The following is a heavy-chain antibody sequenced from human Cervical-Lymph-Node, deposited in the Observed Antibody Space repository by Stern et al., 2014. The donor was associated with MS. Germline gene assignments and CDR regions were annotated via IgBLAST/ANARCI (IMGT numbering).Heavy chain of an antibody. D-gene: IGHD1-14*01. CDR3: ARQTTAWASDV. CDR2: IYPGDSEI. CDR1: GYKFSIYW. V-gene: IGHV5-51*01. Sequence: EVQLEESGAELIRPGESLKISCKGSGYKFSIYWIAWVRQMPGKGLEWMGIIYPGDSEIRYSPSFQVQVTMSADKSTSTAYLQWSSLNASDSAMYFCARQTTAWASDVWGQGTLVTVSS. J-gene: IGHJ4*02.